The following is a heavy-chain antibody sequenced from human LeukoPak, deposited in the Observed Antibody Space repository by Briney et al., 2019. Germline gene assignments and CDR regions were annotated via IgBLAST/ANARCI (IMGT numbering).Heavy chain of an antibody. D-gene: IGHD3-10*01. Sequence: PGGSLRLSCAASGFTFSSYAMHWVRQAPGKGLEWVAVISYDGSNKYYADSVKGRFTISRDNSKNTLYLQMNSLRAEDTAVYYCAKAFFYGSGSYYNYYYMDVWGKGTTVTISS. J-gene: IGHJ6*03. V-gene: IGHV3-30*04. CDR3: AKAFFYGSGSYYNYYYMDV. CDR2: ISYDGSNK. CDR1: GFTFSSYA.